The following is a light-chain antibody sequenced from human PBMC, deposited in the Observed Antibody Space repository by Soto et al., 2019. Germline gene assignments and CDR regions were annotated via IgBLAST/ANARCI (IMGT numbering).Light chain of an antibody. V-gene: IGKV2-30*01. CDR2: KVS. CDR3: MQGTHWPLT. Sequence: DVVMTQSPLSLPVTLGQPASISFRSSQSLVFSDGNTYLNWFHQRPGQSPRRLIYKVSKRNSGVPDRFSGSGSGTDFTLKISRVEAEDVGIYYCMQGTHWPLTFGGGTKVEIK. J-gene: IGKJ4*01. CDR1: QSLVFSDGNTY.